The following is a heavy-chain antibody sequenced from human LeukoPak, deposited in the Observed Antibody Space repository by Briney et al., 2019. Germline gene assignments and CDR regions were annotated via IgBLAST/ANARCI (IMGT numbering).Heavy chain of an antibody. D-gene: IGHD1-26*01. CDR2: IKPDGSET. V-gene: IGHV3-7*04. CDR3: ARGSSGSFDS. J-gene: IGHJ5*01. CDR1: GFTFSSCW. Sequence: GGSLRLSCAATGFTFSSCWMMWVRQAPGKGLEWGATIKPDGSETSYVDSVKGRFTISRDNAKNSRYLQMNSLKAEDTSLYYCARGSSGSFDSWGQGTLVTVSS.